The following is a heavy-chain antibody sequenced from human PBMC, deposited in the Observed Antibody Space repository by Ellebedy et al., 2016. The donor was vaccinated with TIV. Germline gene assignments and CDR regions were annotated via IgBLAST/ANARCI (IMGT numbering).Heavy chain of an antibody. Sequence: AASVKVSCKASGGTFSSYAISWVRQAPGQGLEWMGRIIPILGIANYAQKFQGRVTMATDTSTSTAYMELRSLRSDDAAIYYCARAGAFYDFWSGPLNWFDPWGQGTLVTVAS. CDR3: ARAGAFYDFWSGPLNWFDP. J-gene: IGHJ5*02. D-gene: IGHD3-3*01. V-gene: IGHV1-69*04. CDR1: GGTFSSYA. CDR2: IIPILGIA.